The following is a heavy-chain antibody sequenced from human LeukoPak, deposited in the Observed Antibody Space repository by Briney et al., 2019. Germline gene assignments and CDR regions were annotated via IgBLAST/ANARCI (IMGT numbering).Heavy chain of an antibody. J-gene: IGHJ6*02. CDR2: ISYDGSNK. CDR1: GFAFSSYG. Sequence: GGSLRLSCAASGFAFSSYGMHWVRQAPGKGLEWVAVISYDGSNKYYADSVKGRFTISRDNSKNTLYLQMNSLRAEDTAVYYCAKVAYEYGMDVWGQGTTVTVSS. D-gene: IGHD2-8*01. CDR3: AKVAYEYGMDV. V-gene: IGHV3-30*18.